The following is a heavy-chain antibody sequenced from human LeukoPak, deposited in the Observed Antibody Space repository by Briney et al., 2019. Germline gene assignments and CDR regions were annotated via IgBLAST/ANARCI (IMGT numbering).Heavy chain of an antibody. J-gene: IGHJ4*02. CDR3: AKRSLPHPQSLQIDY. CDR2: ISGSGGST. D-gene: IGHD1-26*01. CDR1: GFTFSSYA. V-gene: IGHV3-23*01. Sequence: PGGSLRLSCAASGFTFSSYAMSWVRQAPGKGLEWVSAISGSGGSTYYADSVKGRFTISRDNSKNTLYLQMNSLRAEDTAVYYCAKRSLPHPQSLQIDYWGQGTLVTVSS.